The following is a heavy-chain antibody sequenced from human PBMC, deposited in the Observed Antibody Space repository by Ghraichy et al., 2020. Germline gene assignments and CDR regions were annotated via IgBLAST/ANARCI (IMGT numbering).Heavy chain of an antibody. Sequence: ASVKVSCKASGYTFTGYYMHWVRQAPGQGLEWMGRINPNSGGTNYAQKFQGRVTMTRDTSISPAYMELSRLRSDDTAVYYCARRLIAVAGNFDYWGQGTLVTVSS. CDR2: INPNSGGT. J-gene: IGHJ4*02. CDR3: ARRLIAVAGNFDY. D-gene: IGHD6-19*01. CDR1: GYTFTGYY. V-gene: IGHV1-2*06.